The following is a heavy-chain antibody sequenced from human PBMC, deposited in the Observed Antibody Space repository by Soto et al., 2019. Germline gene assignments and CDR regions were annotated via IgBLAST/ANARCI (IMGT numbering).Heavy chain of an antibody. CDR1: VFPFMSYC. D-gene: IGHD1-26*01. V-gene: IGHV3-74*01. J-gene: IGHJ4*02. Sequence: GVSLRLSCASSVFPFMSYCMHWVRPAPGKGLVWVSRINSDGSSTSYADSVKGRFTISRDNAKNTLYLQMNSLRAEDTAVYYCARVKIVGATEFDYWGQGTLVNVSA. CDR2: INSDGSST. CDR3: ARVKIVGATEFDY.